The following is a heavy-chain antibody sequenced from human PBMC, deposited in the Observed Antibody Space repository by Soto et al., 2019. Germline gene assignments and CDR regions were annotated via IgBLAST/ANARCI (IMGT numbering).Heavy chain of an antibody. D-gene: IGHD6-13*01. V-gene: IGHV1-69*13. Sequence: SVKVSCKASGGTFSSYAISWVRQAPGQGLEWMGGIIPIFGTANYAQKFQGRVTITADESTSTAYMELSSLRSEDTAVYYCARDFEQQLGGNYYYYGMDVWGQGTTVTVSS. J-gene: IGHJ6*01. CDR2: IIPIFGTA. CDR3: ARDFEQQLGGNYYYYGMDV. CDR1: GGTFSSYA.